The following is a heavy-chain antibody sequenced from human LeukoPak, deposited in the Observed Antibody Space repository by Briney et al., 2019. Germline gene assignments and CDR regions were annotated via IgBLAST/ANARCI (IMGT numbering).Heavy chain of an antibody. Sequence: PGRSLRLSCAASGFTFSSYGMHWVRQAPGKGLEWVAVISYDGSNKYYADSVKGRFTISRDNSKNTLYLQMNSLRAEDTAVYYCAKDRGVVTPYYFDYWGQGTPVTVSS. V-gene: IGHV3-30*18. CDR1: GFTFSSYG. J-gene: IGHJ4*02. CDR2: ISYDGSNK. D-gene: IGHD4-23*01. CDR3: AKDRGVVTPYYFDY.